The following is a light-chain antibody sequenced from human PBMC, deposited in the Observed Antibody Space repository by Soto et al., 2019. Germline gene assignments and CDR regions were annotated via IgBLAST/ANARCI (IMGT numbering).Light chain of an antibody. J-gene: IGLJ1*01. CDR1: SSDVGGYKY. Sequence: QSVLSQPASVSWSPGQSITISCIGTSSDVGGYKYVSWYQQHPGKAPKLMIYEVSYRPSGVSNRFSGSKSGNTASLTISGLQAEDEADYYCSSYTSTNTLVFGTGTKVTVL. CDR3: SSYTSTNTLV. V-gene: IGLV2-14*01. CDR2: EVS.